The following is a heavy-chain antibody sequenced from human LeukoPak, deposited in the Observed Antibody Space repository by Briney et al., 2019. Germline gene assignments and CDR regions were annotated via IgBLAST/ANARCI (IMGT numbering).Heavy chain of an antibody. Sequence: GGSLRLSCSASGFTFSSYDMRWVRQAPGKGLEWVSTISSGGGRTYYADSVKGRFTISRDNSKNTLSLQMISLRAEDTAVYYCAKAGSRYNFGGFVWGQGTLVTVSS. CDR3: AKAGSRYNFGGFV. CDR1: GFTFSSYD. CDR2: ISSGGGRT. J-gene: IGHJ4*02. V-gene: IGHV3-23*01. D-gene: IGHD3-10*01.